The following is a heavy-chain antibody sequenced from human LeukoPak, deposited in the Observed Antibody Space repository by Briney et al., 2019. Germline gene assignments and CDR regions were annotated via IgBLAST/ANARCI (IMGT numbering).Heavy chain of an antibody. J-gene: IGHJ4*02. Sequence: PSETLSLTCTVSGYSITSGYYWGWMRQPPGKGLEWIGSIYHSGSTHYNPSLNSRVTMSVDTSKNQVSLKLSSVTAADTAVYYCARIEYYDSWSGYLGFFDFWGQGTLVTVSS. CDR2: IYHSGST. D-gene: IGHD3-3*01. CDR1: GYSITSGYY. V-gene: IGHV4-38-2*02. CDR3: ARIEYYDSWSGYLGFFDF.